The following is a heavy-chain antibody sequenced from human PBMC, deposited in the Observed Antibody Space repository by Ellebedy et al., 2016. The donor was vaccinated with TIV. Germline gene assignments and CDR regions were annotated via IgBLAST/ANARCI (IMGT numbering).Heavy chain of an antibody. CDR2: TYYRYKWYN. CDR3: ARGRVSAFDI. CDR1: GDSVSSNGVA. J-gene: IGHJ3*02. Sequence: SQTLSLTCGIPGDSVSSNGVAWNWIRQSPSRGLEWLGRTYYRYKWYNDYAVSIKSRITINPEPSKNQFSLHLNSVTPEDTAVYYCARGRVSAFDIWGQGTMVTVSS. V-gene: IGHV6-1*01.